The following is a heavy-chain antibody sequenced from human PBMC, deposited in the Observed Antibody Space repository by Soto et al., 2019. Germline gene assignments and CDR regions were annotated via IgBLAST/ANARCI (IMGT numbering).Heavy chain of an antibody. J-gene: IGHJ5*02. CDR2: IIPILGIA. V-gene: IGHV1-69*02. D-gene: IGHD3-22*01. CDR3: ARGKYYDSSDSQNWFDP. Sequence: ASVKVSCKASGGTFSSYTISWVRQAPGQGLEWMGRIIPILGIANYAQKFQGRVTITADKSTSTAYMELSSLRSEDTAVYYCARGKYYDSSDSQNWFDPWGQGTLVTVSS. CDR1: GGTFSSYT.